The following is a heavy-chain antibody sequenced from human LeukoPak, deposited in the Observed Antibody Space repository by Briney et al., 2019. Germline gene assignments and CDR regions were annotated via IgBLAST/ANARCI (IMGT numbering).Heavy chain of an antibody. CDR2: IYGGGTT. Sequence: SGGSLRLSCAASGVIDSSKYMIWVRQAPGKGLEWVSVIYGGGTTNYPDPVKGRFTISRDNSKHTLYLQMNSLRAEETAGYYCATSMPSLGAFDYWGKGSLVTVSS. CDR3: ATSMPSLGAFDY. J-gene: IGHJ4*02. D-gene: IGHD2-2*01. CDR1: GVIDSSKY. V-gene: IGHV3-53*01.